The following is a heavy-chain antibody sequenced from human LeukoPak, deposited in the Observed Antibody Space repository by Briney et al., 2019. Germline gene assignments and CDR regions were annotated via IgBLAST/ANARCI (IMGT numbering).Heavy chain of an antibody. CDR3: ARGDYYDSESYYNPFDY. J-gene: IGHJ4*02. CDR2: ISSSGTTI. CDR1: GFTFSSYE. V-gene: IGHV3-48*03. Sequence: GGSLRLSCAASGFTFSSYEMNWVRQAPGKGLEWVSYISSSGTTIHYADSVKGRFTISRDNAKNSLFLQMNSLRAEDTAVYSCARGDYYDSESYYNPFDYWGQGTLVIVSS. D-gene: IGHD3-10*01.